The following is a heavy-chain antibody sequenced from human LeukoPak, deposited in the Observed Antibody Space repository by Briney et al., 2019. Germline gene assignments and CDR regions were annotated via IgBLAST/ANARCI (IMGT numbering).Heavy chain of an antibody. CDR3: AKQSDGIGNWFDS. CDR2: IYPGGCNT. CDR1: GYMFTSYW. D-gene: IGHD1-26*01. Sequence: GESLKFSCKGSGYMFTSYWSAWVRQLPGKGLEWMAIIYPGGCNTRYGPSVQGQFTISADKSTSTAYLQWGSLKASDTAMYYCAKQSDGIGNWFDSWGQGTLVTVSS. V-gene: IGHV5-51*01. J-gene: IGHJ5*01.